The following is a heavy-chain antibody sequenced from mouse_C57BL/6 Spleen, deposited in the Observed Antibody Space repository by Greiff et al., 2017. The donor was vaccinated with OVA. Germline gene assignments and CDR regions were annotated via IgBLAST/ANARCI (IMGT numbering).Heavy chain of an antibody. CDR2: IYPRSGNT. Sequence: VQLQQSGAELARPGASVKLSCKASGYTFTSYGISWVKQRTGQGLEWIGEIYPRSGNTYYNEKFKGKATLTADKSSSTAYMELRSLTSEDSAVYFCARREDYGSSPYYYAMDYWGQGTSVTVSS. D-gene: IGHD1-1*01. J-gene: IGHJ4*01. CDR3: ARREDYGSSPYYYAMDY. CDR1: GYTFTSYG. V-gene: IGHV1-81*01.